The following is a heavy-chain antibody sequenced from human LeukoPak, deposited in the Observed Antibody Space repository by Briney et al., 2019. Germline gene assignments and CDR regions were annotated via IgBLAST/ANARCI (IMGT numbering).Heavy chain of an antibody. D-gene: IGHD3-3*01. CDR1: GGSFSGYY. CDR3: ARNRRFLEWLRPRNWFDP. J-gene: IGHJ5*02. Sequence: PSETLSLTCAVYGGSFSGYYWSWIRQPPGKGLEWIGEINHSGSTNYNPSLKSRVTISVDASKNQFSLKLSSVTAADTAVYYCARNRRFLEWLRPRNWFDPWGQGTLVTVSS. V-gene: IGHV4-34*01. CDR2: INHSGST.